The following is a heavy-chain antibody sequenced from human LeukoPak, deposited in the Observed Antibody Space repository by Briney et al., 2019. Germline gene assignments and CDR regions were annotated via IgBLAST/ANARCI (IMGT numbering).Heavy chain of an antibody. D-gene: IGHD3-3*01. CDR3: ASWAGNTQSDSWSGPFDY. CDR1: GFIFSAYN. Sequence: GGSLRLSCAASGFIFSAYNMNWVRQAPGKGLEWVASINGRGGLIYYSDSVKGRFTISRDNAHNSLDLHMNSLRVEDTAVYYCASWAGNTQSDSWSGPFDYWGQGTLVTVSS. J-gene: IGHJ4*02. CDR2: INGRGGLI. V-gene: IGHV3-48*04.